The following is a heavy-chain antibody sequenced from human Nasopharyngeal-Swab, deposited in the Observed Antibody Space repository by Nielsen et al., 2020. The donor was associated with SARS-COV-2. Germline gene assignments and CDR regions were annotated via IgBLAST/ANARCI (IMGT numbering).Heavy chain of an antibody. D-gene: IGHD5-24*01. CDR1: GGYISHGAYN. CDR3: ARGKGDAYRNFDY. Sequence: SDTLSLTFTVSGGYISHGAYNWTWIRQHPGQGREWIVSIYYAGRTSYNPSLKSRVSVSIDASRRQFSLNLVFMSAADTAVYYCARGKGDAYRNFDYWDQGTLVTVSS. CDR2: IYYAGRT. V-gene: IGHV4-31*03. J-gene: IGHJ4*02.